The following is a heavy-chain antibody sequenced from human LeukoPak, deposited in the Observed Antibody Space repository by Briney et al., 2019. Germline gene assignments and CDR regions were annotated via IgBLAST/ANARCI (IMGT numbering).Heavy chain of an antibody. J-gene: IGHJ6*02. CDR3: ASQAAMVGNYYYGMDV. D-gene: IGHD5-18*01. CDR2: IKEDGSET. CDR1: GFTFKKYW. V-gene: IGHV3-7*01. Sequence: PGESLRLSCAASGFTFKKYWMNWVRQVPGKGLECLANIKEDGSETYYADSVKGRFTISRDNSKNTLYLQMNSLRAEDTAVYYCASQAAMVGNYYYGMDVWGQGTTVTVSS.